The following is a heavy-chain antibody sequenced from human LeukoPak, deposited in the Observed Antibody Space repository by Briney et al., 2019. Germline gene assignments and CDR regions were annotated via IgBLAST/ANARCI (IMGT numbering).Heavy chain of an antibody. Sequence: PGGSLRLSYAASGFTFSSYWMSWVRQAPGKGLEWVANIKQDGSEKYYVDSVKGRFTISRDNAKNSLYLQMNSLRAEDTAVYYCAREAGYNWFNAFDIWGQGTMVTVSS. CDR3: AREAGYNWFNAFDI. CDR2: IKQDGSEK. CDR1: GFTFSSYW. V-gene: IGHV3-7*01. J-gene: IGHJ3*02. D-gene: IGHD5-24*01.